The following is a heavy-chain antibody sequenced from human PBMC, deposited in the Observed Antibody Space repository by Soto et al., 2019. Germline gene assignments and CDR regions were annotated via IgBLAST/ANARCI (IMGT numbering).Heavy chain of an antibody. J-gene: IGHJ4*02. Sequence: SETLSLTCTVSGVSIFSHSYYWGWIRQAPGKGLEWIATINHSGSTYHNPSLKSRVTMSVDTSKNQFSLNLSSVTAADTAVYYCARRYAPRYSSGNNHFDLWGQGTLVTVSS. CDR1: GVSIFSHSYY. D-gene: IGHD2-15*01. V-gene: IGHV4-39*01. CDR3: ARRYAPRYSSGNNHFDL. CDR2: INHSGST.